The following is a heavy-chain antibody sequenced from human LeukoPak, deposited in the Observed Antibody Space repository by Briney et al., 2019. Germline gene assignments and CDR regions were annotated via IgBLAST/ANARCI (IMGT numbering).Heavy chain of an antibody. Sequence: GGSLRLSCAASGFTFSSYWMTWVRQAPGKGLEWVANIKLDVSETYYVDSVRGRFTISRDNSKNTLYLQMNSLRAEDTAVYYCAKDLGGSGYMDVWGKGTTVTVSS. V-gene: IGHV3-7*01. CDR3: AKDLGGSGYMDV. D-gene: IGHD3-10*01. J-gene: IGHJ6*03. CDR2: IKLDVSET. CDR1: GFTFSSYW.